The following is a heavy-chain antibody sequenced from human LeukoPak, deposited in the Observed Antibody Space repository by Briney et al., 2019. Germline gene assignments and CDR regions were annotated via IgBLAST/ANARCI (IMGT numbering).Heavy chain of an antibody. CDR1: GFTFGSYA. D-gene: IGHD6-13*01. V-gene: IGHV3-23*01. CDR3: AKDPAASGTAEYFHH. Sequence: PGGSLRLSCAASGFTFGSYAMSWVRQAPGKGLEWVSVISGSGGSTYYADSVKGRFTISRDNSKNTLYLQMNSLRAEDTALYYCAKDPAASGTAEYFHHWGQGTLVTVSS. J-gene: IGHJ1*01. CDR2: ISGSGGST.